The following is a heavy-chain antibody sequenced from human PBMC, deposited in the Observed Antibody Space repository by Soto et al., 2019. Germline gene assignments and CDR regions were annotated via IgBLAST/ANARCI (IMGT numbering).Heavy chain of an antibody. D-gene: IGHD1-7*01. V-gene: IGHV1-18*01. CDR3: ARDKRNWNYDLGAFRFDP. Sequence: GASVKVSCKASGYTFTSYGISWVRQAPGQGLEWMGWISAYNGNTNYAQKLQGRVTMTTDTSTSTAYMELRSLRSDDTAVYYCARDKRNWNYDLGAFRFDPWGQGTLVTVSS. CDR2: ISAYNGNT. CDR1: GYTFTSYG. J-gene: IGHJ5*02.